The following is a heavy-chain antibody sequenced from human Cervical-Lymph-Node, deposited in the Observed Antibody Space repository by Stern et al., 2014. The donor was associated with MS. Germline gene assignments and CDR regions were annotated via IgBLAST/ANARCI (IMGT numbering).Heavy chain of an antibody. J-gene: IGHJ6*02. CDR3: ARGSDGYKPQYYFGMDV. Sequence: VQLVQSGAEVKKPGASVKVSCKASGYTLINYEINWVRQATGQGLEWMGWMNPNSGNTGYAQKFQGRVSMTRNTSIRTAYLELSSLRSEDTAVYYCARGSDGYKPQYYFGMDVWGQGTTVTVSS. D-gene: IGHD5-24*01. V-gene: IGHV1-8*02. CDR2: MNPNSGNT. CDR1: GYTLINYE.